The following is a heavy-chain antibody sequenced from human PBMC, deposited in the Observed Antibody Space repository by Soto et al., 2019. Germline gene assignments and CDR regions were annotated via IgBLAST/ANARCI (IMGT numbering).Heavy chain of an antibody. V-gene: IGHV3-23*01. J-gene: IGHJ5*02. D-gene: IGHD6-13*01. CDR2: LSAGGGST. CDR3: AKGQGSSWDEFDP. Sequence: EVQLLESGGGLVQPGGSLRLSCAASGFTFSSYAMNWVRQAPGKGLEWVSTLSAGGGSTYYGDSVKGRFTISRDSSENRLYLQMNSLRAEDAAVYYCAKGQGSSWDEFDPWGQGTLVTVSS. CDR1: GFTFSSYA.